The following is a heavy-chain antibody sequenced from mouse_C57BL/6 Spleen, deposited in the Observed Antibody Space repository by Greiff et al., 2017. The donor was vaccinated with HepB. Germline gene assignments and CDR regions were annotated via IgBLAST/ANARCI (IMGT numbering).Heavy chain of an antibody. V-gene: IGHV1-5*01. CDR3: SGCDHYYAMDY. D-gene: IGHD3-3*01. Sequence: VQLQQSGTVLARPGASVKMSCKTSGYTFTSYWMHWVKQRPGQGLEWIGAIYPGNSDTSYNQKFKGKAKLTAVTSASTAYMELSSLKHEDSAVSSCSGCDHYYAMDYWGQGTSVTVSS. CDR1: GYTFTSYW. J-gene: IGHJ4*01. CDR2: IYPGNSDT.